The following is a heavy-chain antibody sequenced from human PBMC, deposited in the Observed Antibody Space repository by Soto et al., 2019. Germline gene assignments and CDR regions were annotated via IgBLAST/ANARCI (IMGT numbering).Heavy chain of an antibody. Sequence: GGSLRLSCAASGFTVSRNYMTWVRQAPGKGLEWVSVIYSGGSTYYADSVKGRFTISRDNSKNTLYLQMNSLRADGTAVYYCATSSLAYFDYWGQGTLVTVSS. CDR1: GFTVSRNY. D-gene: IGHD3-16*02. V-gene: IGHV3-53*01. J-gene: IGHJ4*02. CDR2: IYSGGST. CDR3: ATSSLAYFDY.